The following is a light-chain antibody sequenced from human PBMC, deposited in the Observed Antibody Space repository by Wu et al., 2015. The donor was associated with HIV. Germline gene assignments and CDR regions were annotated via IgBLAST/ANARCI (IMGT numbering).Light chain of an antibody. CDR1: HDISNN. Sequence: DIQMTQSPSSLSASVGDRVTISCQASHDISNNLNWYQQKPGKAPKLLIYGASNLDTGVPSRFSGSGSGRHFTFTISSLQPEDTATYSCQHCDHLPYYFGQG. V-gene: IGKV1-33*01. CDR3: QHCDHLPYY. CDR2: GAS. J-gene: IGKJ2*01.